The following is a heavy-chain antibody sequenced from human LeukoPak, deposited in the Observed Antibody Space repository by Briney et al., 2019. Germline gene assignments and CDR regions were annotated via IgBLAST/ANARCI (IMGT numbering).Heavy chain of an antibody. CDR3: ARGVYIAAAQYGY. D-gene: IGHD6-13*01. V-gene: IGHV4-59*01. CDR2: IYYSGTT. CDR1: GGSISSYY. Sequence: SSETLSLTCTVSGGSISSYYWSWIRQPPGKGLEWIGYIYYSGTTNYNPSLKSRVTISVDTSKNQFSLKPSSVTAADTAVYYCARGVYIAAAQYGYWGQGTLVTVSS. J-gene: IGHJ4*02.